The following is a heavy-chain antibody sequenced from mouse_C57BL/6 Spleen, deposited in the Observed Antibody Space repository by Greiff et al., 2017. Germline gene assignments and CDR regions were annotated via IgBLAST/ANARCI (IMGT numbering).Heavy chain of an antibody. CDR1: GFTFSSYG. J-gene: IGHJ4*01. CDR2: IRSGGSYT. Sequence: EVKLMESGGDLVKPGGSLKLSCAASGFTFSSYGMSWVRQTPDKRLEWVATIRSGGSYTYYPDSVKGRFTISRDNAKNTLYLQMRSLKSEDTAMYYCARDSNYEAMDYWGQGTSVTVSS. V-gene: IGHV5-6*01. D-gene: IGHD2-5*01. CDR3: ARDSNYEAMDY.